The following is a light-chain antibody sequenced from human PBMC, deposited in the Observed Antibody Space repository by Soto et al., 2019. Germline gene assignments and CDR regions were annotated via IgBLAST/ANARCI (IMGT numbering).Light chain of an antibody. CDR2: DAS. Sequence: DIQMTQSPSTLSASVGDRVTITCRASQSISTWLAWYQQKPWKAPKILIFDASSLESGVPSRFSGSGSGTDFTLTISSLQPDDFATYYCQQFNSYSRTFGQGTKVEIK. V-gene: IGKV1-5*01. CDR3: QQFNSYSRT. CDR1: QSISTW. J-gene: IGKJ1*01.